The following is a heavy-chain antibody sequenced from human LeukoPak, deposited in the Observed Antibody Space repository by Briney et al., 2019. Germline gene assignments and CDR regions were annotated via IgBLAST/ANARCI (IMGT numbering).Heavy chain of an antibody. J-gene: IGHJ4*02. D-gene: IGHD1-26*01. V-gene: IGHV3-23*01. CDR3: AKDIVSGSYYYFDY. Sequence: GGSLRLSCAASGFTFSSYAMSWVRQAPGKGLEWVSDISSSGGSTYYADSVKGRFTIFSDNSKNTLYLQMDSLRADDTAVYYRAKDIVSGSYYYFDYWGQGTLVTVSS. CDR1: GFTFSSYA. CDR2: ISSSGGST.